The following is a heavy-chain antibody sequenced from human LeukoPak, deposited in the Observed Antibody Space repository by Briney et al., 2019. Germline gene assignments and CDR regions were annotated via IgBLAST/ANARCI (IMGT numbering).Heavy chain of an antibody. V-gene: IGHV4-59*01. CDR2: IYYSGNT. Sequence: PSETLSLTCTVSGVSISSYYWSWIRQPPGKGLEWIGYIYYSGNTNYNPSLKSRVTISVDTSKNQFSLKLKSVTAADTAVYYCARDVVAAAGTWDYWGQGTLVTVSS. CDR3: ARDVVAAAGTWDY. CDR1: GVSISSYY. D-gene: IGHD6-13*01. J-gene: IGHJ4*02.